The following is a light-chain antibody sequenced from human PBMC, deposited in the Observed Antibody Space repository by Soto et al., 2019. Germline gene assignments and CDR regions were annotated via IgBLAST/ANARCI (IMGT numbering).Light chain of an antibody. Sequence: QSALTQPASVSGSPGQSITISCTGTRSDVGGYNYFSWYQQHPGKAPSVMIYKVSNRPSGISNRFSGSKSGNTASLTITGTQAMDEADYYCQSYTTSGNPVFGGGTKVTVL. J-gene: IGLJ3*02. CDR1: RSDVGGYNY. V-gene: IGLV2-14*01. CDR3: QSYTTSGNPV. CDR2: KVS.